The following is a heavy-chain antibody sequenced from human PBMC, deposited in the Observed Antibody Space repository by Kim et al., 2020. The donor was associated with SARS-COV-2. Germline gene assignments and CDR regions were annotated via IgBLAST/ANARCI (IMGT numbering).Heavy chain of an antibody. D-gene: IGHD3-3*01. CDR2: IYYSGST. CDR3: AGLIPGFLEWSNWFDP. Sequence: SETLSLICTVSGGSISSSSYYWGWIRQPPGKGLEWIGSIYYSGSTYYNPSLKSRVTISVDTSKNQFSLKLSSVTAADTAVYYCAGLIPGFLEWSNWFDPWGQGTLVTVSS. V-gene: IGHV4-39*01. J-gene: IGHJ5*02. CDR1: GGSISSSSYY.